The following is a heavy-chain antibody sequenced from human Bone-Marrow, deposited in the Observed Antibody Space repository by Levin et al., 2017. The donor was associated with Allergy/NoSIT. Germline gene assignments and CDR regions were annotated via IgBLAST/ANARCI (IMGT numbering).Heavy chain of an antibody. CDR3: ARDSMVRGVIISSYYYYGMDV. CDR1: GFTFSSYA. V-gene: IGHV3-30*04. J-gene: IGHJ6*02. CDR2: ISYDGSNK. Sequence: GESLKISCAASGFTFSSYAMHWVRQAPGKGLEWVAVISYDGSNKYYADSVKGRFTISRDNSKNTLYLQMNSLRAEDTAVYYCARDSMVRGVIISSYYYYGMDVWGQGTTVTVSS. D-gene: IGHD3-10*01.